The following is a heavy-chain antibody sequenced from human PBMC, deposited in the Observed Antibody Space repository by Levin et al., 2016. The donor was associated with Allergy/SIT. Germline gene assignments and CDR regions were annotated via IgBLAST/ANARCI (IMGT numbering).Heavy chain of an antibody. J-gene: IGHJ5*02. V-gene: IGHV5-10-1*01. CDR3: ARHWGGDYYVPFDP. Sequence: KVSCKGSGYSFTSYWISWVRQMPGKGLEWMGRIDPSDSYTNYSPSFQGHVTISADKSISTAYLQWSSLKASDTAMYYCARHWGGDYYVPFDPWGQGTLVTVSS. CDR1: GYSFTSYW. D-gene: IGHD2-21*01. CDR2: IDPSDSYT.